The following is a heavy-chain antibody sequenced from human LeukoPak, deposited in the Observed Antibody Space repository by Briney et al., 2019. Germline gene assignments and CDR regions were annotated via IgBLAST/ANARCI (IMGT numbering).Heavy chain of an antibody. CDR3: AKDISWVATRVYDAFDI. D-gene: IGHD2-21*02. Sequence: PGGSLRLSCAASGFAFSRYGMHWVRQAPGKGLEWVAVISYDGSNKYYADSVKGRFTISRDNSKNTLDLQMNSLRAEDTAVYYCAKDISWVATRVYDAFDIWGQGTMVTVSS. CDR1: GFAFSRYG. V-gene: IGHV3-30*18. CDR2: ISYDGSNK. J-gene: IGHJ3*02.